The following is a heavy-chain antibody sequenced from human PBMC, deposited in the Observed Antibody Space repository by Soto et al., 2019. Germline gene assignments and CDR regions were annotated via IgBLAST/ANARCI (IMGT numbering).Heavy chain of an antibody. CDR1: GFIFNTFA. CDR3: VKGDTGYFSSLDY. D-gene: IGHD3-9*01. Sequence: GGSLRLSCAASGFIFNTFAMTWVRQAPGKGLEWVSGISGRGGTTYYADSVKGRFTISRDNAKNTLHLHMSSLRAEDTAVYFCVKGDTGYFSSLDYWGQGTLVTVSS. V-gene: IGHV3-23*01. J-gene: IGHJ4*02. CDR2: ISGRGGTT.